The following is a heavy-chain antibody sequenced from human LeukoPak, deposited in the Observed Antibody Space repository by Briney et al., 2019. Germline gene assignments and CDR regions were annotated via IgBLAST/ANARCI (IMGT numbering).Heavy chain of an antibody. CDR2: ISSSSSYI. CDR3: AREPGWFGELIYYFDY. D-gene: IGHD3-10*01. Sequence: KTGGSLRLSCAASGFTFSSYSMNWVRQAPGKGLEWVSSISSSSSYIYYADSVKGRFTISRDNVKNPLYLQMNSLRAEDTAVYYCAREPGWFGELIYYFDYWGQGTLVTVSS. CDR1: GFTFSSYS. J-gene: IGHJ4*02. V-gene: IGHV3-21*01.